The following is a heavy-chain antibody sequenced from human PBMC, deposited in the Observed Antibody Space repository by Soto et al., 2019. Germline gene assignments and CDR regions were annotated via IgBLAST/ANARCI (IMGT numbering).Heavy chain of an antibody. V-gene: IGHV1-2*04. J-gene: IGHJ6*02. D-gene: IGHD6-13*01. CDR3: ARDAAAAGDYYYGMDV. Sequence: ASVKVSCKASGYTFTGYYMHWVRQAPGQGLEWMGWINPNSGGTNYAQKIQGWVTMTRDTSISTAYMELSRLRSDDTAVYYCARDAAAAGDYYYGMDVWGQGTTVTVSS. CDR1: GYTFTGYY. CDR2: INPNSGGT.